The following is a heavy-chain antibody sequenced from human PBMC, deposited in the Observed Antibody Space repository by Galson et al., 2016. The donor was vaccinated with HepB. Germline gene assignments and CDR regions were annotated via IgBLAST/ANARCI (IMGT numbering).Heavy chain of an antibody. Sequence: LSLTCSVSGGPVKSGSYYWSWIRQPLGRGLEWIGHSYYSGPTSYNPSLKSRVAISVDTAKNQFSLKLTSVTAADTALYFCARVTSRGWSWHGFDVWGQGTMVTVSS. J-gene: IGHJ3*01. D-gene: IGHD6-19*01. CDR1: GGPVKSGSYY. V-gene: IGHV4-61*01. CDR3: ARVTSRGWSWHGFDV. CDR2: SYYSGPT.